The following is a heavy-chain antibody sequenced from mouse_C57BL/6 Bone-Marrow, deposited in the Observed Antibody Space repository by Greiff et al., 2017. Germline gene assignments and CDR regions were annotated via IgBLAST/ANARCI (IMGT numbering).Heavy chain of an antibody. CDR2: IYPGDGDT. CDR1: GYAFSSSW. CDR3: ARRYYYGSSPCYAMDY. V-gene: IGHV1-82*01. D-gene: IGHD1-1*01. Sequence: QVTLKESGPELVKPGASVKISCKASGYAFSSSWMNWVKQRPGKGLEWIGRIYPGDGDTNYNGKFKGKATLTADKSSSTAYMQLSSLTSEDSAVYFCARRYYYGSSPCYAMDYWGQGTSVTVSS. J-gene: IGHJ4*01.